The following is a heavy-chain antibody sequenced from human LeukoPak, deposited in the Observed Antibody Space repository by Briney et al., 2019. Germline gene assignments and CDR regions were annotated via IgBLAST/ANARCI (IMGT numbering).Heavy chain of an antibody. V-gene: IGHV4-39*07. Sequence: KTSETLSLTCTVSGGSISSSSYYWGWIRQPPGKGLEWIGSIYYSGSTYYNPSLKSRVTISVDTSKNQFSLKLSSVTAADTAVYYCAREPYDSSGYPDAFDIWGQGTMVTVSS. CDR3: AREPYDSSGYPDAFDI. CDR2: IYYSGST. D-gene: IGHD3-22*01. J-gene: IGHJ3*02. CDR1: GGSISSSSYY.